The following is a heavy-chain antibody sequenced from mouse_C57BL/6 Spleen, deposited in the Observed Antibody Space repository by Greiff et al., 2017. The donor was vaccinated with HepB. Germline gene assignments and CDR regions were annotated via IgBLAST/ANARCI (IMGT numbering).Heavy chain of an antibody. CDR3: TRGAYYSNYVDY. CDR1: GFTFSSYA. D-gene: IGHD2-5*01. Sequence: EVKLQESGEGLVKPGGSLKLSCAASGFTFSSYAMSWVRQTPEKRLEWVAYISSGGDYIYYADTVKGRFTISRDNARNTLYLQMSSLKSEDTAMYYCTRGAYYSNYVDYWGQGTTLTVSS. CDR2: ISSGGDYI. V-gene: IGHV5-9-1*02. J-gene: IGHJ2*01.